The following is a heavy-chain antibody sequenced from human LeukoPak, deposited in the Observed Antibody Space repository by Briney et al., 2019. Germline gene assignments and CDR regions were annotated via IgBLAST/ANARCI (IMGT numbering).Heavy chain of an antibody. CDR1: GGSISAYY. V-gene: IGHV4-4*07. CDR2: IYASGDT. D-gene: IGHD2-21*01. CDR3: ARDPSYSRGYYDY. Sequence: SETLSLTCAVSGGSISAYYWSWIRQPAGKGLEWIGRIYASGDTNYNPSLKSRVIMSVDTSKNQVSLILTSVTAADTAVYYCARDPSYSRGYYDYLGRGTLVTVSS. J-gene: IGHJ4*02.